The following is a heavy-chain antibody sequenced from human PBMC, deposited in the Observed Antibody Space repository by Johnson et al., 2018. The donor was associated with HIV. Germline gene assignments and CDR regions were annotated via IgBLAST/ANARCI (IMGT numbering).Heavy chain of an antibody. J-gene: IGHJ3*02. CDR3: ARDPYYDFLTGPRDAFDI. D-gene: IGHD3-9*01. CDR1: GFTFSSYG. V-gene: IGHV3-66*01. Sequence: VQLVESGGGLVQPGGSMRLSCAASGFTFSSYGMHWVRQAPGKGLEWVAVIYSGGSTYYADSVKGRFTISRDTSKNTLYLQMNSLRAEDTAVYYCARDPYYDFLTGPRDAFDIWGQGTMVTVSS. CDR2: IYSGGST.